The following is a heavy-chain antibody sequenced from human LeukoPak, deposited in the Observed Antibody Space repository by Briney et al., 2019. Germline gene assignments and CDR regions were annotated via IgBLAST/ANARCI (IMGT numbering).Heavy chain of an antibody. CDR3: ATSEDYYDSSGSFGDFDY. D-gene: IGHD3-22*01. CDR2: ISAYNGNT. Sequence: ASVKVSCKASGYTFTSYGISWVRQAPGQGLEWMGWISAYNGNTNYAQKLQGRVTMTTDTSTSTAYMELRSLRSDDTAMYYCATSEDYYDSSGSFGDFDYWGQGTLVTVSS. CDR1: GYTFTSYG. J-gene: IGHJ4*02. V-gene: IGHV1-18*01.